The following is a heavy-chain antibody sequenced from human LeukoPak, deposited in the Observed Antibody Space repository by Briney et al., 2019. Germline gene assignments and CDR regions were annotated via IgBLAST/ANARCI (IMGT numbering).Heavy chain of an antibody. CDR1: GGSVSSDNYY. Sequence: SETLSLTCSVSGGSVSSDNYYWSWIRQPPGKGLECIGYLHYSGRTNYNPSLASRVTISVDTSKNQFSLKLTSVTAADTAVYYCARDHRGYNSPWPFDYWGQGTLVTASS. V-gene: IGHV4-61*01. CDR2: LHYSGRT. CDR3: ARDHRGYNSPWPFDY. J-gene: IGHJ4*02. D-gene: IGHD5-18*01.